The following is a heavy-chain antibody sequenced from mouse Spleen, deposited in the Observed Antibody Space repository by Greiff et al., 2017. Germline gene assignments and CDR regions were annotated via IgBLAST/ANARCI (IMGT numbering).Heavy chain of an antibody. Sequence: EVQRVESGGGLVKLGGSLKLSCAASGFTFSSYAMSWVRQTPEKRLEWVATISSGGGNTYYPDSVKGRFTISRDNAKNTLYLQMSSLKSEDTAMYYCASIYDGYLYYFDYWGQGTTLTVSS. CDR3: ASIYDGYLYYFDY. CDR1: GFTFSSYA. J-gene: IGHJ2*01. D-gene: IGHD2-3*01. CDR2: ISSGGGNT. V-gene: IGHV5-9-3*01.